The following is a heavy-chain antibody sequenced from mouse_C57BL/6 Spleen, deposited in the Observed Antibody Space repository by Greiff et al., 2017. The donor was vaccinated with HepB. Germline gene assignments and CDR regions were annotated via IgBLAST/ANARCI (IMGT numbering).Heavy chain of an antibody. J-gene: IGHJ2*01. D-gene: IGHD1-1*01. Sequence: VQLQQPGAELVKPGASVKMSCKASGYTFTSYWITWVKQRPGQGLEWIGDIYPGSGSTNYNEKFKSKATLTVDTSSSTAYMQLSSLTSEDSAVYYCATLEGHYYGSSYDYFDYWGQGTTLTVSS. CDR3: ATLEGHYYGSSYDYFDY. CDR1: GYTFTSYW. V-gene: IGHV1-55*01. CDR2: IYPGSGST.